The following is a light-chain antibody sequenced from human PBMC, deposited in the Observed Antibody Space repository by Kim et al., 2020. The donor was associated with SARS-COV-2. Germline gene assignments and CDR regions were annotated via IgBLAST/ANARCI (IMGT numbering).Light chain of an antibody. J-gene: IGLJ2*01. CDR1: SSNIGNNY. V-gene: IGLV1-51*01. CDR2: VNN. Sequence: GQKVTISCSGSSSNIGNNYVSWYQQLPGTAPNLLIYVNNKRPSGIPDRFSGSKSGASATLGITGLQTGDEADYYCGTWDSSLSAVIFGGGTQLTVL. CDR3: GTWDSSLSAVI.